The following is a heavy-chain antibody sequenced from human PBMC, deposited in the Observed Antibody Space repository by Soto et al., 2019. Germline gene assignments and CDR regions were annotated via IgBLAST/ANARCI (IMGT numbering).Heavy chain of an antibody. V-gene: IGHV3-53*02. CDR3: ARDGYSNYGMDV. CDR1: GFTVSSNY. J-gene: IGHJ6*02. CDR2: TYTGGST. Sequence: EVQLVETGGGLIQPGGSLRISCAASGFTVSSNYMSWVRQAPGKGLECVSLTYTGGSTYYADSVKGRFTISRDNSKNTLYFQMNSLRAEDTAVYYCARDGYSNYGMDVWGQGTTVTVSS. D-gene: IGHD4-4*01.